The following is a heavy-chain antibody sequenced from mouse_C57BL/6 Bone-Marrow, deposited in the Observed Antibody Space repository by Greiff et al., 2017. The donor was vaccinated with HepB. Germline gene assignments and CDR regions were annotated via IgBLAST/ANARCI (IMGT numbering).Heavy chain of an antibody. J-gene: IGHJ1*03. V-gene: IGHV3-6*01. D-gene: IGHD3-2*02. CDR3: ARERPLRLRYFDV. CDR2: ISYDGSN. CDR1: GYSITSGYH. Sequence: EVQVVESGPGLVKPSQSLSLTCSVTGYSITSGYHWNWIRQIPGNKLEWMGYISYDGSNNYNPSLKNRISITRDTSKNQFFLKLNSVTTEDTATYYCARERPLRLRYFDVWGTGTTVTVSS.